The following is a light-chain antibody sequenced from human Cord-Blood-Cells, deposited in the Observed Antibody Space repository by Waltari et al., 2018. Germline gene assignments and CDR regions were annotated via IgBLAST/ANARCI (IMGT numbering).Light chain of an antibody. CDR1: QSISSY. J-gene: IGKJ3*01. CDR3: QQSYSTLT. Sequence: EIQMTQSPSSLSAAVGDSVTITFRASQSISSYLNWYQQKPGKAPKLLIYAASSLQSGVPSRFSGSGSETDFTLTISSLQPEDFATYYCQQSYSTLTFGPGTKVDIK. V-gene: IGKV1-39*01. CDR2: AAS.